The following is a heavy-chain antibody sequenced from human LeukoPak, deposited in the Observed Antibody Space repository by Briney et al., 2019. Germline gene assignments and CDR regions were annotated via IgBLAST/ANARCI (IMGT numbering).Heavy chain of an antibody. D-gene: IGHD4-11*01. CDR1: GFTFSSYS. CDR2: ISSSSSTI. V-gene: IGHV3-48*04. CDR3: ARDRRPSIYGGLDV. J-gene: IGHJ6*02. Sequence: GGSLRLSCAASGFTFSSYSMNWVRQAPGKGLEWVSYISSSSSTIYYADSVKGRFTISRGNAKNSLYLQMNSLRAEDTAVYYCARDRRPSIYGGLDVWGQGTTVIVSS.